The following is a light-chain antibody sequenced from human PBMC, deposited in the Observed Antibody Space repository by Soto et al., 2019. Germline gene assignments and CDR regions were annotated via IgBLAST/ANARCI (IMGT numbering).Light chain of an antibody. V-gene: IGLV2-8*01. CDR2: EVS. J-gene: IGLJ1*01. CDR3: TSYAGTYSFFYV. CDR1: SRDIGAYNY. Sequence: ALTQPPSASGAPGPSVPISCTGTSRDIGAYNYVSWYQQLPGKAPKLIIYEVSKRPSGVPDRFSGSKSGNTASLTVSGLQAEDEADYYCTSYAGTYSFFYVFGTGTKVTVL.